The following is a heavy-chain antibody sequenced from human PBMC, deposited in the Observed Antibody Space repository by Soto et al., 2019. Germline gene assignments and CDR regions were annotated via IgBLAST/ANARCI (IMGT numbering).Heavy chain of an antibody. J-gene: IGHJ4*02. Sequence: TLSLSCTVSVVSVSTGGYFWTWSRQDPEKGLEWMGSIYYSGRTYYNRSLRGRVSICLDPSESQFSLKLNSVTAADTDVYYCASDSSGPGYSSRKFDYWGQGALVIVSS. CDR3: ASDSSGPGYSSRKFDY. V-gene: IGHV4-31*03. D-gene: IGHD5-18*01. CDR1: VVSVSTGGYF. CDR2: IYYSGRT.